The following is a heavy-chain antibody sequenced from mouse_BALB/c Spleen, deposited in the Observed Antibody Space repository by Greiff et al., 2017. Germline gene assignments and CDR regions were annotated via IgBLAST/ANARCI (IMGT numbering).Heavy chain of an antibody. CDR3: TRSAPYYAMDY. CDR2: IDPETGGT. Sequence: VQLQQSGAELVRPGASVTLSCKASGYTFTDYEMHWVKQTPVHGLEWIGAIDPETGGTAYNQKFKGKATLTADKSSSTAYMELRSLTSEDSAVYYCTRSAPYYAMDYWGQGTSVTVSS. J-gene: IGHJ4*01. V-gene: IGHV1-15*01. CDR1: GYTFTDYE.